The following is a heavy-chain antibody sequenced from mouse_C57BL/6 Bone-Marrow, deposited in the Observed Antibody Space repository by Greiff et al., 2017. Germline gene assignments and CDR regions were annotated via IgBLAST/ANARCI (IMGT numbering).Heavy chain of an antibody. CDR1: GYTFTSYW. V-gene: IGHV1-69*01. Sequence: QVQLQQPGAELVMPGASVKLSCTASGYTFTSYWMHWVKQRPGQGLEWIGEIDPSDSYTNYNQKFKGKSTLTVDKSSSTAYMQLSSLTSEDSAVYYCAREMVSAYYFDYWGQGTTLTVSS. CDR3: AREMVSAYYFDY. CDR2: IDPSDSYT. D-gene: IGHD2-3*01. J-gene: IGHJ2*01.